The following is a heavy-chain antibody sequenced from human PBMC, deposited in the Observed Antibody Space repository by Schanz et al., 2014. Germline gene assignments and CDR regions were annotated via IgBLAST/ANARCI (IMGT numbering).Heavy chain of an antibody. J-gene: IGHJ4*02. CDR3: ARDFSAYVGNYFDY. CDR2: ISPYNGNT. D-gene: IGHD5-12*01. CDR1: GYTFTSYG. V-gene: IGHV1-18*01. Sequence: QVQLEQSGAEVKKPGASVKVSCKASGYTFTSYGISWVRQAPGQGLEWMGWISPYNGNTNYAQKLQGRVTMTADTSTSTAYMDLRSLRFDDTAVYYCARDFSAYVGNYFDYWGQGTLVTVSS.